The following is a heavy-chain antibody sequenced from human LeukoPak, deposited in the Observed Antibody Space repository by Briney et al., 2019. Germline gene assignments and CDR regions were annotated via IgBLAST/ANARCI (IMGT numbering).Heavy chain of an antibody. CDR2: IYYSGST. J-gene: IGHJ3*02. CDR3: ARERQRADSPGALDI. D-gene: IGHD3-22*01. CDR1: GFSFGDYA. V-gene: IGHV4-39*01. Sequence: PGGSLRLSCTASGFSFGDYAMSWFRQAPGKGLEWIGSIYYSGSTYYNPSLKSRVTISVDTSKNQFSLKLSSVTAADTAVYYCARERQRADSPGALDIWGQGTMVTVSS.